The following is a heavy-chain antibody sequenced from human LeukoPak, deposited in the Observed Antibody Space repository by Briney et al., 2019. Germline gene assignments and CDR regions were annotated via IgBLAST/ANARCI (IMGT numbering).Heavy chain of an antibody. V-gene: IGHV3-21*01. CDR2: ISSSSSYI. J-gene: IGHJ6*03. CDR1: GFTFSSYS. D-gene: IGHD3-3*01. Sequence: GGSLRRSCAASGFTFSSYSMNWVRQAPGKGLEGVSSISSSSSYIYYADSVKGRFTISRDNAKNSLYMQMNSLRAEDTAVYYCARADFWSGQAHMDVWGKGTTVTVSS. CDR3: ARADFWSGQAHMDV.